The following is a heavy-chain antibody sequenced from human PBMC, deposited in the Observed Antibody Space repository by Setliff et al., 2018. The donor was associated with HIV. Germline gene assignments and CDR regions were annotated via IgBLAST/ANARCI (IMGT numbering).Heavy chain of an antibody. CDR1: GYTFINNY. J-gene: IGHJ6*02. CDR3: ARDVRDGFEEWFSTLDDGMDV. Sequence: ASVKVSCKASGYTFINNYIHWVRQAPGQGLEWMGLINPTGDITFYPQKFQARVTMTRDTSTSTVYLELRSLRSEDTAVYYCARDVRDGFEEWFSTLDDGMDVWGQGTTVTVSS. V-gene: IGHV1-46*01. D-gene: IGHD3-3*01. CDR2: INPTGDIT.